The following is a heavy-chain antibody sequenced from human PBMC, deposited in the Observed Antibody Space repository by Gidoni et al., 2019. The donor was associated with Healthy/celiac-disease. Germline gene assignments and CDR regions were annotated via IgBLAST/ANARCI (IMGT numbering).Heavy chain of an antibody. D-gene: IGHD6-19*01. Sequence: QVQLVQSGAEVKKPGASVKVSCTASGYTFTSYYMHWVRQAPGQGLEWMGIINPSGGSTSYAQKFQGRVTMTRDTYTSTVYMELSSLRSEDTAVYYCARGGIDVAVATYWGQGTLVTVSS. J-gene: IGHJ4*02. CDR1: GYTFTSYY. CDR2: INPSGGST. V-gene: IGHV1-46*01. CDR3: ARGGIDVAVATY.